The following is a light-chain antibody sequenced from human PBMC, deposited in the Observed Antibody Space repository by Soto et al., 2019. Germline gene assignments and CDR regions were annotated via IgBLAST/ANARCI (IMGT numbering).Light chain of an antibody. J-gene: IGLJ3*02. CDR1: SGVVSGGHY. CDR2: EAT. V-gene: IGLV7-46*01. CDR3: SLSFSGDYVV. Sequence: QSVLAQDPSLTVSPGGTVTLTCGSNSGVVSGGHYPCWFQQKPGQAPRTLIYEATLKHPWTPARFSGSLLGGKAALTLSGAQPEDEAEYYCSLSFSGDYVVFGGGTKVTVL.